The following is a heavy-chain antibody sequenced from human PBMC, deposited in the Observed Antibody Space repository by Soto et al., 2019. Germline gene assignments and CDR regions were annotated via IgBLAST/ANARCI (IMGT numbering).Heavy chain of an antibody. CDR3: ARHEGALNAHIDS. Sequence: SVKVSCKASGGTFSSYAISWVRQAPGQGLEWMGGIIPIFGTANYAQKFQGRVTITADESTSTAYMELSSLRSEDTAVYYCARHEGALNAHIDSWGQGTLVTVSS. CDR1: GGTFSSYA. J-gene: IGHJ4*02. CDR2: IIPIFGTA. V-gene: IGHV1-69*13.